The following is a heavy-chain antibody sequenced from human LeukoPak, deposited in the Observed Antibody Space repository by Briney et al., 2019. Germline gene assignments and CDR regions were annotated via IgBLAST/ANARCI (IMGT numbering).Heavy chain of an antibody. Sequence: GGSLRLSCAASGLTVSDNYMSWVRQAPGKGLEWVASISSSSSYIYYADSVKGRFTISRDNAKNSVYLQMNSLRAEDTVVYYCARVTVKVVPAASPLDYWGQGTLVTVSS. CDR1: GLTVSDNY. J-gene: IGHJ4*02. CDR3: ARVTVKVVPAASPLDY. V-gene: IGHV3-21*01. D-gene: IGHD2-2*01. CDR2: ISSSSSYI.